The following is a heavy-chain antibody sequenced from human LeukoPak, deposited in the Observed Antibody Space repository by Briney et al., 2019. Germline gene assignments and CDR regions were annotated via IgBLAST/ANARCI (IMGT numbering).Heavy chain of an antibody. D-gene: IGHD3-10*01. J-gene: IGHJ4*02. CDR1: GYTFTGYY. CDR2: INSNSGDT. Sequence: ASVKVSCKASGYTFTGYYIHWLQQAPGQGLEWMGWINSNSGDTNYAQKFQGRVTMTRDTSISTAYMELSSLRSDDTAVYYCARSVREVIDSSRAPFDYWGQGTLVTVSS. CDR3: ARSVREVIDSSRAPFDY. V-gene: IGHV1-2*02.